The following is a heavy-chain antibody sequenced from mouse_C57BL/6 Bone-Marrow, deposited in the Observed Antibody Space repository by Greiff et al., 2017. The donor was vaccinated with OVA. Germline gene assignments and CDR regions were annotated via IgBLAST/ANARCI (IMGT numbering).Heavy chain of an antibody. Sequence: VKLMESAAELVKPGASVKISCKVSGYTFTDHTIHWMKQRPEQGLEWIGYIYPRDGSTKYNEKFKGKATLTADKSSSTAYMQLNSLTSEDSAVYFCARLGSNYGYAMDYWGQGTSVTVSS. CDR1: GYTFTDHT. V-gene: IGHV1-78*01. J-gene: IGHJ4*01. D-gene: IGHD2-5*01. CDR3: ARLGSNYGYAMDY. CDR2: IYPRDGST.